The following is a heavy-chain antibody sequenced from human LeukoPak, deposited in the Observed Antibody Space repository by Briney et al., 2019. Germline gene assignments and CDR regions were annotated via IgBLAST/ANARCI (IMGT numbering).Heavy chain of an antibody. CDR3: AKGIGYCSGGSCAIIPYGMDV. Sequence: PGGSLRLSCTASGFTFRKYWLHWVRQAPGKGLVWVSRINPDDGSTSYADSVKGRFTISRDSAKSTLYLQMNSLRAEDTAVYYCAKGIGYCSGGSCAIIPYGMDVWGQGTTVTVSS. CDR2: INPDDGST. J-gene: IGHJ6*02. CDR1: GFTFRKYW. V-gene: IGHV3-74*01. D-gene: IGHD2-15*01.